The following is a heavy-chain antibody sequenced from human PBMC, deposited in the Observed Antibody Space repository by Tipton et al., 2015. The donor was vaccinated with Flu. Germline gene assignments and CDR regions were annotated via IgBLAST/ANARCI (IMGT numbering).Heavy chain of an antibody. J-gene: IGHJ4*02. D-gene: IGHD1-1*01. CDR2: ISWNSGGI. V-gene: IGHV3-9*01. CDR1: GFTFDDYA. Sequence: SLRLSCAASGFTFDDYAMHWVRQAPGKGLEWVSSISWNSGGIGYADSVKGRFTISIDNARNSLYLQMNSLKSEDTALYYCGKDLGRTETGPLDYWGQGTLVTVSS. CDR3: GKDLGRTETGPLDY.